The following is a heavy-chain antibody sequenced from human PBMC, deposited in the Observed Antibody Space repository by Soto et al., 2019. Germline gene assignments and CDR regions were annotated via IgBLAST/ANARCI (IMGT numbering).Heavy chain of an antibody. D-gene: IGHD2-15*01. CDR3: ARDPCSGGRCYPNWLDP. CDR1: GFTFSSYS. J-gene: IGHJ5*02. Sequence: PGGSLRLSCAASGFTFSSYSMNWVRQAPGKGLEWVSSISSSSSYIYYADSVKGRFTISRDNAKNSLYLQMSSLRAEDTAVYYCARDPCSGGRCYPNWLDPWGQGTLVTFS. CDR2: ISSSSSYI. V-gene: IGHV3-21*01.